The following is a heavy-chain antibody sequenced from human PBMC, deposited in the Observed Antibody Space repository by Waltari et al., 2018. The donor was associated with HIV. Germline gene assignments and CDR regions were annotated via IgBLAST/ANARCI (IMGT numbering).Heavy chain of an antibody. CDR2: INTDGSST. Sequence: EVQLVQSGGGLLQPGGSLGLSCAASGFTFASYWMHWVRQAPGKGLEWVSRINTDGSSTTFADSVEGRFTISRDNAKNTLYLQMNSLRVEDTAVYYCAIVSSWYSPNMDVWGQGTTVTVS. CDR3: AIVSSWYSPNMDV. D-gene: IGHD6-13*01. V-gene: IGHV3-74*03. CDR1: GFTFASYW. J-gene: IGHJ6*02.